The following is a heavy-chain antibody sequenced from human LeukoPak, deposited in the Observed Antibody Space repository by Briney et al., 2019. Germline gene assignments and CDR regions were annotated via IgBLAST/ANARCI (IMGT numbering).Heavy chain of an antibody. J-gene: IGHJ4*02. V-gene: IGHV3-7*01. CDR2: IKQDGSEK. CDR1: GFTFSSYW. Sequence: GGSLRLSCAASGFTFSSYWMSWVRQAPGEGLEWVANIKQDGSEKYYVDSVKGRFTISRDSATNSVSLQMNSLRAEDTAVYYCTRMIWRSRPFDYWGQGALVTVSA. CDR3: TRMIWRSRPFDY. D-gene: IGHD3/OR15-3a*01.